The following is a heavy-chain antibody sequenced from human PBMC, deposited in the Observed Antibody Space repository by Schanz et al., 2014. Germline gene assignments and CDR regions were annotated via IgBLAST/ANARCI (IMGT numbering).Heavy chain of an antibody. J-gene: IGHJ4*02. CDR1: GDTFSNYG. Sequence: QVQLVQSGAEVKKPGASVKVSCKASGDTFSNYGFTWVRQAPGQGLEWMGWINPNSGETNYEQKFKGRVTLTSDTSISTAFMELSGLTSDDTATYFCARARYTGYDCSGYWGQGTLLIVSS. V-gene: IGHV1-2*02. D-gene: IGHD5-12*01. CDR3: ARARYTGYDCSGY. CDR2: INPNSGET.